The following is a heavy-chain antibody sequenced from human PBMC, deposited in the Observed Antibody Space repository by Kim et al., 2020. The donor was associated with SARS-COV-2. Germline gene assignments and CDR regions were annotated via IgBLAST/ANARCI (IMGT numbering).Heavy chain of an antibody. CDR2: ISSNSDHI. D-gene: IGHD2-21*01. CDR3: ARGIDILWFRHYSPYFDY. CDR1: EFPFSTYS. Sequence: GGSLRLSCAASEFPFSTYSMNWVRQAPGKGLEWISSISSNSDHIYYSDSVKGRFTISRDNAKNSLFLQMNSLRAEDTAVYYCARGIDILWFRHYSPYFDYWGQGTLLTVSS. V-gene: IGHV3-21*01. J-gene: IGHJ4*02.